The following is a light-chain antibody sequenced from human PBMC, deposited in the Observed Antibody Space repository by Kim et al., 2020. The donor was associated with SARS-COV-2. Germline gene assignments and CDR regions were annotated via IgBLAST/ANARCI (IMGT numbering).Light chain of an antibody. CDR2: YDS. J-gene: IGLJ2*01. CDR3: QVWDSSSDHPHVV. V-gene: IGLV3-21*04. CDR1: NIGSKS. Sequence: GKTDRITCGGNNIGSKSVHLYQQKPGQAPVLLIYYDSDRPSGIPERFSGSNSGNTATLTISRVEAGDEADYYCQVWDSSSDHPHVVFGGGTQLTVL.